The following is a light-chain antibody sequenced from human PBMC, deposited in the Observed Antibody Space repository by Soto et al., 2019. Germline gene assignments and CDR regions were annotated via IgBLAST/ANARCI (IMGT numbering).Light chain of an antibody. CDR3: QQRSNWPLT. V-gene: IGKV3-11*01. CDR2: DAS. Sequence: EIVLTQSPATLSLSPGERATLSCRASQSVSSYFSWYQQQPGQAPRLLIYDASNRATSIPARFSGSGSGTDFTLTISILEPEDFAVYYCQQRSNWPLTFGGGTKVEIK. J-gene: IGKJ4*01. CDR1: QSVSSY.